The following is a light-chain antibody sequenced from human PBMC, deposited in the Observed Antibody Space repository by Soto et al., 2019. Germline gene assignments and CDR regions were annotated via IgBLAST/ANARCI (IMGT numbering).Light chain of an antibody. J-gene: IGLJ1*01. Sequence: QSALTQPASVSGSPGQSITISCTGTSSDVGAYNYVSWYQQHPGKAPKLMIYEVSHRPSGVSNRFSGSKSGNAASLTISGLQSEDEADYYCSSYTSDNTPGVFGTGTKLTVL. CDR1: SSDVGAYNY. CDR2: EVS. CDR3: SSYTSDNTPGV. V-gene: IGLV2-14*01.